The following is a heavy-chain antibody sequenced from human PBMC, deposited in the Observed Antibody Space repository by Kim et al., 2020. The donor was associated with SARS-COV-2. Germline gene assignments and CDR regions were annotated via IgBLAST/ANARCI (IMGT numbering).Heavy chain of an antibody. CDR2: MNPNSGNT. CDR1: GYTFTSYD. Sequence: ASVKVSCKASGYTFTSYDINWVRQATGQGLEWMGWMNPNSGNTGYAQKFQGRVTMTRNTSISTAYMELSSLRSEDTAVYYCARGIILTGYLNYYYYYGMDVWGQGTTVTVSS. CDR3: ARGIILTGYLNYYYYYGMDV. D-gene: IGHD3-9*01. V-gene: IGHV1-8*01. J-gene: IGHJ6*02.